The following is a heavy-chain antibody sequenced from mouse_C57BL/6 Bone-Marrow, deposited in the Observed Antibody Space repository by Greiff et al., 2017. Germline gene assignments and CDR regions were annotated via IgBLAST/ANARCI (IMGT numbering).Heavy chain of an antibody. V-gene: IGHV1-82*01. J-gene: IGHJ2*01. CDR3: ARRGVVGYFDY. CDR1: GYAFSSSW. D-gene: IGHD1-1*01. Sequence: VQLQQSGPELVKPGASVKISCKASGYAFSSSWMNWVKQRPGKGLEWIGRIYPGDGDTNYNGKFKGKATLTADKSSSTAYMQLSSLTSEDSAVYFWARRGVVGYFDYWGQGTTLTVSS. CDR2: IYPGDGDT.